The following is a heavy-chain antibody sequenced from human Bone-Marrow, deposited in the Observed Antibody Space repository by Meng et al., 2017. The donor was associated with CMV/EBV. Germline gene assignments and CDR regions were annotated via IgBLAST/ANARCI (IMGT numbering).Heavy chain of an antibody. CDR3: AKDCTNYGDYVFDP. CDR1: GFTFDDYA. Sequence: GGSLRLSCAASGFTFDDYAMHWVRQAPGKGLEWVSGISWNSGSIGYADSVKGRFTISRDNAKNSLYLQMNSLRAEDTALYYCAKDCTNYGDYVFDPWGQGTLVTVSS. J-gene: IGHJ5*02. CDR2: ISWNSGSI. V-gene: IGHV3-9*01. D-gene: IGHD4-17*01.